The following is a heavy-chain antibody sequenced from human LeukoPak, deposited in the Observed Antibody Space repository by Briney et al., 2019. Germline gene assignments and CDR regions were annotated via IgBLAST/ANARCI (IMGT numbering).Heavy chain of an antibody. D-gene: IGHD6-19*01. CDR3: ARTVAGLPLDAFDI. CDR1: GFTFSSYE. V-gene: IGHV3-48*03. CDR2: ISISGSTI. Sequence: GGSLRLSCAASGFTFSSYEMNWVRQAPGKGLEWVSFISISGSTIYYADSVKGRFTISRDNAKNSLYLQMNSLGAEDTAVYYCARTVAGLPLDAFDIWGQGTMVTVSS. J-gene: IGHJ3*02.